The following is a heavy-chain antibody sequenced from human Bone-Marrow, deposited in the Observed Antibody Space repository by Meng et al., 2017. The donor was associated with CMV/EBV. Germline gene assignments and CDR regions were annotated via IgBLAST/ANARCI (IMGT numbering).Heavy chain of an antibody. CDR2: ISSSSYI. CDR1: GFTFSSYS. D-gene: IGHD3-3*01. J-gene: IGHJ6*01. CDR3: ASRTIFGVVRRYGMDV. Sequence: GESLKISCAASGFTFSSYSMNWVRQAPGKGLEWVSSISSSSYIYYADSVKGRFTISRDNAKNSLYLQMNSLRAEDTAVYYCASRTIFGVVRRYGMDVWGQGTTVTGYS. V-gene: IGHV3-21*01.